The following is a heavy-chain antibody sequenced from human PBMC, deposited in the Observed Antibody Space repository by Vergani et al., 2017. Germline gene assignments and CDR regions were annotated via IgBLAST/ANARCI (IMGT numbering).Heavy chain of an antibody. D-gene: IGHD6-19*01. V-gene: IGHV3-23*01. CDR1: GFTFSSYA. CDR3: AKEILSSGWPRYFDL. CDR2: ISGSGGST. Sequence: EVQLLESGGGLVQPGGSLRLSCAASGFTFSSYAMSWVRKAPGKGLEWVSAISGSGGSTYYAESVKGWCTISRDNSKNTLYLPMNSLRAEDTAVYYWAKEILSSGWPRYFDLWGRGTLVTVSS. J-gene: IGHJ2*01.